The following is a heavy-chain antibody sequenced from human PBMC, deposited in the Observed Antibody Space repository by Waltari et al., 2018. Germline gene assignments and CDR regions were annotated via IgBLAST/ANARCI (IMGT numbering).Heavy chain of an antibody. CDR3: ARDSLGWGSSFRVFDY. J-gene: IGHJ4*02. D-gene: IGHD6-6*01. CDR1: GGSISSGSYY. Sequence: QVQLQESGPGLVKPSPTLSLTCTVSGGSISSGSYYWTWMRQPAGKGLEWIGRIYTSGSTNYNPSLKSRVTISVDTSKNQFSLKLSSVTAADTAVYYCARDSLGWGSSFRVFDYWGQGTLVTVSS. V-gene: IGHV4-61*02. CDR2: IYTSGST.